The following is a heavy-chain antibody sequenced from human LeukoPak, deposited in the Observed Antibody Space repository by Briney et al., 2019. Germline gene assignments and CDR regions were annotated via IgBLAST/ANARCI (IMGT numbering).Heavy chain of an antibody. J-gene: IGHJ4*02. CDR3: ARLLVYGSGAEAFDY. CDR2: INEDGSEK. Sequence: GGSLRLSCAASAFTFSRYWTSWVRQAPGKGLEWVANINEDGSEKYYLDSVRVRFTISRDNAKNSLYLQMDSLRAEDTAVYYCARLLVYGSGAEAFDYWGQGALVTVSS. V-gene: IGHV3-7*01. D-gene: IGHD3-10*01. CDR1: AFTFSRYW.